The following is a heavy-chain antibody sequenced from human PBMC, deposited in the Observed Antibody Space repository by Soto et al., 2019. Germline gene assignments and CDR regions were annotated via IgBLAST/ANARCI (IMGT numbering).Heavy chain of an antibody. Sequence: ASETLSLTCTVSGGSVSSGSYYRSWIRQPPGKGLEWIGYIYYSGSTNYNPSLKSRVTISVDTSKNQFSLKLSSVTAADTAVYYCARGIEGWYQGRYYYGMDVWGQGTTVTVSS. J-gene: IGHJ6*02. V-gene: IGHV4-61*01. D-gene: IGHD6-19*01. CDR2: IYYSGST. CDR3: ARGIEGWYQGRYYYGMDV. CDR1: GGSVSSGSYY.